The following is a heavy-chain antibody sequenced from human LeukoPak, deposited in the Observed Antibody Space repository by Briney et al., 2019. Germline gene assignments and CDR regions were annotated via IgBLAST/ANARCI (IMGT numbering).Heavy chain of an antibody. D-gene: IGHD2-15*01. J-gene: IGHJ4*02. V-gene: IGHV3-74*01. CDR3: ARAPVTSCRGAFCYPFDY. CDR1: GFTFSDYW. CDR2: IKTDGSST. Sequence: PGGSLRLSCAASGFTFSDYWMHWVRQAPGKGLVWVSRIKTDGSSTSYADSVKGRFTISRDNAKNTLYLQMNSLRVEDAAVYYCARAPVTSCRGAFCYPFDYWGQGTLVTVSS.